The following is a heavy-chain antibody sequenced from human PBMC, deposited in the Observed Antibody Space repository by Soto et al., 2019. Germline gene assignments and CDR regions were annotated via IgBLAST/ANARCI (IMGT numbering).Heavy chain of an antibody. J-gene: IGHJ5*02. D-gene: IGHD6-13*01. Sequence: GASVKVSCKASGGTFSSYAISWVRQAPGQGLEWMGGIIPIFGTANYAQKFQGRVTITADESTSTAYMELSSLRSEDTAVYYCAREEVLRAAGTGWFDPWGQGTLVTVSS. CDR1: GGTFSSYA. CDR2: IIPIFGTA. V-gene: IGHV1-69*13. CDR3: AREEVLRAAGTGWFDP.